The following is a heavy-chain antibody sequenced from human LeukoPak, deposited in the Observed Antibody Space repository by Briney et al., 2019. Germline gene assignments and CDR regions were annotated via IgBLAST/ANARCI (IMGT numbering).Heavy chain of an antibody. D-gene: IGHD3-16*02. CDR1: GYTFADYA. CDR3: ARAYQSLGGLSLPDH. CDR2: IHPNTGNP. J-gene: IGHJ5*02. Sequence: ASVKVSCKASGYTFADYAMNWVRQAPGQGLEWMGWIHPNTGNPTYAQGFTGRFVFSLDTSVGTTYLQISSLKAEDTAVYYCARAYQSLGGLSLPDHWGQGTLVTVSS. V-gene: IGHV7-4-1*02.